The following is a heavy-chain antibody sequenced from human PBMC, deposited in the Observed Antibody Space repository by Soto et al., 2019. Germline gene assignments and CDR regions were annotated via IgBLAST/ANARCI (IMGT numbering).Heavy chain of an antibody. CDR2: ITPFNGNT. CDR1: GYTFTYRY. D-gene: IGHD6-13*01. J-gene: IGHJ3*02. Sequence: GASVKVSCKASGYTFTYRYLHWVRQAPGQALEWMGWITPFNGNTNYAQKFQDRVTITRDRSMSTAYMELSSLRSEDTAMYYCAQASPIQPSGSEDDAFDIWGQGTMVTVSS. V-gene: IGHV1-45*02. CDR3: AQASPIQPSGSEDDAFDI.